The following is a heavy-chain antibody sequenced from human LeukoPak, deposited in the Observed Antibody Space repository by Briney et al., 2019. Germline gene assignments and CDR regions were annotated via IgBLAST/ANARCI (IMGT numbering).Heavy chain of an antibody. CDR1: GFTFSSYW. CDR2: INIDGSST. V-gene: IGHV3-74*01. J-gene: IGHJ4*02. D-gene: IGHD4-17*01. CDR3: ARERDDYDDCGLLDY. Sequence: GGTLRLSCGDSGFTFSSYWMHWVRQAPGKGLVWVSRINIDGSSTCYADSEKGRFSISRDNSKNTLYLHKTSPRVGDTAFYYCARERDDYDDCGLLDYWGRGTLVSVCS.